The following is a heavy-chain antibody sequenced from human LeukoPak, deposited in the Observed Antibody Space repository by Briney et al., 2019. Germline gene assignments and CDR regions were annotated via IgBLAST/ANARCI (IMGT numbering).Heavy chain of an antibody. CDR1: GYSFATYW. V-gene: IGHV5-51*01. Sequence: PGESLKISCKGSGYSFATYWIGWVRQRPGKGLEWMGIIYPDDSDTRYSPSFQGQVTISVDKSISIAYLQWSSLKDSDTAMYYCARALGQCGGGSCYSYYYCYGMDVWGQGTTVTVSS. J-gene: IGHJ6*02. CDR3: ARALGQCGGGSCYSYYYCYGMDV. CDR2: IYPDDSDT. D-gene: IGHD2-15*01.